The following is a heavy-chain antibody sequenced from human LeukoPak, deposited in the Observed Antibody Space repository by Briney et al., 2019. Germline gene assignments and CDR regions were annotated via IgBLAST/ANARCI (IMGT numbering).Heavy chain of an antibody. CDR3: AVGGGLTAAGKAIRPRFDY. D-gene: IGHD6-13*01. CDR2: ISGSGGST. V-gene: IGHV3-23*01. CDR1: GFTFSSYA. Sequence: PGGSLRLSCAASGFTFSSYAMSWVRQAPGKGLEWVSAISGSGGSTYYADSVKGRFTISRDNSKNTLYLQMNSLRAEDTAVYYCAVGGGLTAAGKAIRPRFDYWGQGTLVTVSS. J-gene: IGHJ4*02.